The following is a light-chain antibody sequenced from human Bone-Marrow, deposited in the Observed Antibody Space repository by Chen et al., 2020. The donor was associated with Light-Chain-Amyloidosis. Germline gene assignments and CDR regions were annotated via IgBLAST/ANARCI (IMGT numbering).Light chain of an antibody. CDR2: GNN. CDR1: DSNIGAGYD. V-gene: IGLV1-40*01. J-gene: IGLJ1*01. CDR3: QSYDSSLSGSV. Sequence: QSVLPQPPSVSGAPGQRFSISCTWTDSNIGAGYDVHWYQQLPGRAPNLLMQGNNKRPSGVPDRFSASKSGTSASLAITGLQSDDEADYYCQSYDSSLSGSVFGTGTKVTVL.